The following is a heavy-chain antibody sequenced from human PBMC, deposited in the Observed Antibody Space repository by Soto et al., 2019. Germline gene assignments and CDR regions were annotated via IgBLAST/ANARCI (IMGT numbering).Heavy chain of an antibody. CDR3: ARHDCISTSCYYYYYYSMDV. Sequence: QVQLVQSGAEVKQPGSSVKVSCKTSGGTFSSYAISWVRQAPGQGLEWMGGIIPIFDTANYAQKFQGRVKITVDVSTSKAYMELSSLRSEDTAVYYCARHDCISTSCYYYYYYSMDVWGQGTTVTVSS. CDR2: IIPIFDTA. CDR1: GGTFSSYA. J-gene: IGHJ6*02. V-gene: IGHV1-69*12. D-gene: IGHD2-2*01.